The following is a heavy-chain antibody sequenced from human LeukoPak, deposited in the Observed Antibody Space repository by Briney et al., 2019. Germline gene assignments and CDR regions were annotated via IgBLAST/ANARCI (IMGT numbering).Heavy chain of an antibody. CDR3: ARANHRAFDI. Sequence: SQTLSLTCASAGDSVSADADSATWNWIRQSPSRGLEYLGRTYYRSTTSKWSSDYAPSVRGRITISPDTCKSDFSLHLNSVTPEDTAVYYCARANHRAFDIWGQGTMVAVSS. J-gene: IGHJ3*02. V-gene: IGHV6-1*01. CDR2: TYYRSTTSKWSS. CDR1: GDSVSADADSAT.